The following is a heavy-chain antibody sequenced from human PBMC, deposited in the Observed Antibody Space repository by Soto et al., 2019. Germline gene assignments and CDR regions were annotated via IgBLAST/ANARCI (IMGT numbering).Heavy chain of an antibody. V-gene: IGHV3-48*03. CDR3: ARAAGTLVRGVYGMDV. J-gene: IGHJ6*02. CDR2: ISPNGTTI. D-gene: IGHD3-10*01. CDR1: GFTFSSYE. Sequence: EVQLVESGGGLVQPGGSLRLSCATSGFTFSSYEMNWVRQAPGKGLEWISYISPNGTTIYYSDSVKGRFTISRDNAKSSLNLQMNSLRAEDTAVYYWARAAGTLVRGVYGMDVWGQGTTVTVSS.